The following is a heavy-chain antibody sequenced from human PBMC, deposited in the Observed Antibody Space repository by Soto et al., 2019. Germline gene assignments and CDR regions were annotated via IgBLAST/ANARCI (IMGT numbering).Heavy chain of an antibody. J-gene: IGHJ6*02. D-gene: IGHD2-2*01. CDR2: LSSGAIST. Sequence: EVQLLESGGGLVQPGGSLRLSCAASGFTFSSYAMSWVRQAPGKGLEWVSTLSSGAISTYYTDSVKGRFTISRDNSKNTLYLQMNSLRAEDTAVYYCAKGGPVHPAVALGDYYYYGLDVWGQGTKVTVSS. V-gene: IGHV3-23*01. CDR3: AKGGPVHPAVALGDYYYYGLDV. CDR1: GFTFSSYA.